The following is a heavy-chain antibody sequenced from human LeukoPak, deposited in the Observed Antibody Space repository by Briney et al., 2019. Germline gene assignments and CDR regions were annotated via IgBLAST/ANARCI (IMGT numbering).Heavy chain of an antibody. CDR2: AHHNGAT. Sequence: SATLSLTCSVSGGSISGTNYYWGWIPQPPGKGLEWIGSAHHNGATHYNPSLRSRVTISVDASKNQFSLKVSSVTAIDTAVFYCARQGTSTWKLDSWGQGTLVTVSS. D-gene: IGHD1/OR15-1a*01. CDR3: ARQGTSTWKLDS. CDR1: GGSISGTNYY. V-gene: IGHV4-39*01. J-gene: IGHJ4*02.